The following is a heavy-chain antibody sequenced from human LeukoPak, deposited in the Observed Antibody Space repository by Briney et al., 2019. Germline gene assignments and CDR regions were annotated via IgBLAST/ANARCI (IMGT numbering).Heavy chain of an antibody. CDR2: INHSGST. J-gene: IGHJ4*02. D-gene: IGHD3-22*01. CDR1: GGSFSGYY. Sequence: SETLSLTCAVYGGSFSGYYWSWIRQPPGKGLEWIGEINHSGSTNYNPSLKSRVTISVDTSKNQFSLKLSSVTAADTAVYYCARDYYDSSGYDYWGQGTLVTVSS. CDR3: ARDYYDSSGYDY. V-gene: IGHV4-34*01.